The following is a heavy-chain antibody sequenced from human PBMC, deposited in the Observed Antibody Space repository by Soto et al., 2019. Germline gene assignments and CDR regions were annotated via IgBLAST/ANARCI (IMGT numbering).Heavy chain of an antibody. J-gene: IGHJ4*02. V-gene: IGHV3-23*01. CDR2: ISGSGGST. D-gene: IGHD2-15*01. Sequence: GGSLRLSCAASGFTFSSYAMSWVRQAPGKGLEWVSAISGSGGSTYYADSVKGRFTISRDNSKNTLYLQMNSLRAEDTAVYYCAKGGRDCSGGSCYSSLFDYWGQGTLVTVSS. CDR3: AKGGRDCSGGSCYSSLFDY. CDR1: GFTFSSYA.